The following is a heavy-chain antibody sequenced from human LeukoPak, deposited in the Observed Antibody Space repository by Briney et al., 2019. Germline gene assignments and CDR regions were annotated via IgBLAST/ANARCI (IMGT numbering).Heavy chain of an antibody. CDR2: ISGSGGST. Sequence: GGSLRLSCAASGSTFSSYDMNWVRQAPGKGLEWVSGISGSGGSTYSVDSVKGRFTVSRDNSKNTLYLQMNGLRAEDTAVYYCARTKPQQFDILSWGQGTLVTVSS. CDR1: GSTFSSYD. D-gene: IGHD3-9*01. J-gene: IGHJ4*02. CDR3: ARTKPQQFDILS. V-gene: IGHV3-23*01.